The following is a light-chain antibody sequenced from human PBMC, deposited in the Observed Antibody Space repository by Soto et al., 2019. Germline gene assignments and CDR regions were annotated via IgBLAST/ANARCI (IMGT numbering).Light chain of an antibody. CDR2: DAS. V-gene: IGKV1-33*01. CDR3: QQYDNLPLT. J-gene: IGKJ4*01. Sequence: DIQMTQSPSSLSASVGGRVTITCQASQDIKNYLNWYQQKSGKAPKLLIYDASDLETGVPSRFSGCGSGTDFTFTINSLQPEDIATYYCQQYDNLPLTFGGGTKVDIK. CDR1: QDIKNY.